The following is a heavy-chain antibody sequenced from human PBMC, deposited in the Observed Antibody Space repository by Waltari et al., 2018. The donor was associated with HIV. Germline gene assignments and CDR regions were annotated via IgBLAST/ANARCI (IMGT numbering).Heavy chain of an antibody. D-gene: IGHD3-22*01. CDR2: INPSGGNA. J-gene: IGHJ4*02. CDR1: GYTFTSFY. Sequence: QVQLVQSGAEVKKPGASVKVSCKASGYTFTSFYIHWVRPAPGQGLEWMGIINPSGGNADYAQKFQGRGTLTRDTSTTTVYMELRSLRSEDTAVYYCARGYLDSSGSFYFDYWGQGTPVTVSS. CDR3: ARGYLDSSGSFYFDY. V-gene: IGHV1-46*01.